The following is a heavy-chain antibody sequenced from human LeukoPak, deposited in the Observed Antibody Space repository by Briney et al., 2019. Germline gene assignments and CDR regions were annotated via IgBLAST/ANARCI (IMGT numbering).Heavy chain of an antibody. J-gene: IGHJ3*02. D-gene: IGHD4-17*01. CDR2: ISYIGST. CDR1: GDSFSSHY. CDR3: ARDLVTVTKGFDI. Sequence: SETLSLTCTVPGDSFSSHYWTWIRQPPGKGLEWIGYISYIGSTNYNPSLKSRVTISIDTSKNQFSLKLTSVTAADTAVYYCARDLVTVTKGFDIWGQGTMVSVSS. V-gene: IGHV4-59*11.